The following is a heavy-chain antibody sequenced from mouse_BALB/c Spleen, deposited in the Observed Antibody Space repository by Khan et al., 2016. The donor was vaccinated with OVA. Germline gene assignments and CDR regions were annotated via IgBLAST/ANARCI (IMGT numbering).Heavy chain of an antibody. CDR3: ARNPFAY. J-gene: IGHJ3*01. V-gene: IGHV1-52*01. Sequence: QVQLKQSGAELVRPGASVKLSCEASGYTFTSYWMNWVKQSPEQGLEWIGRIDPYDSETHYNQNFKDQAILTVDKSSSTAYMQLSSLTSEDSAVYYCARNPFAYWGQGTLVTVSA. CDR2: IDPYDSET. CDR1: GYTFTSYW.